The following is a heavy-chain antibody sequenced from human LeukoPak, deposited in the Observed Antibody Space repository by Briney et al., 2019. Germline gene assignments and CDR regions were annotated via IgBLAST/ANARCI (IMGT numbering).Heavy chain of an antibody. J-gene: IGHJ4*02. V-gene: IGHV3-9*01. Sequence: GGSLRLSCAASGFTFDDYAMHWVRQAPGKGLEWVSGISWNSGSIGYADSVKGRFTISRDNAKNSLYLQMNSLRAEDTALYYCAKQGQSPYNYWGQGTLVTVSS. CDR2: ISWNSGSI. CDR3: AKQGQSPYNY. CDR1: GFTFDDYA. D-gene: IGHD3-16*01.